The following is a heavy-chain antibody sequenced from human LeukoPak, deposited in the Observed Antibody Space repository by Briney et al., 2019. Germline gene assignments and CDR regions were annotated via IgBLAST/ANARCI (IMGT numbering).Heavy chain of an antibody. CDR3: ARDLRPNYYGSESHLPDY. D-gene: IGHD3-10*01. CDR2: ISYDGSNK. V-gene: IGHV3-30-3*01. Sequence: GGSLRLSCAASGFTFSSYAMHWVRQAPGKGLEWVAVISYDGSNKYYVDSVKGRFTISRDNSKNTLYLQMNSLRAEDTAVYYCARDLRPNYYGSESHLPDYWGQGTLVTVSS. J-gene: IGHJ4*02. CDR1: GFTFSSYA.